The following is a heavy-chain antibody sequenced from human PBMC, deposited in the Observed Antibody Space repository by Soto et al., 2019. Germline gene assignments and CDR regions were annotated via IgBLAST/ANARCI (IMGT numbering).Heavy chain of an antibody. D-gene: IGHD1-1*01. CDR1: GDSFRDYY. CDR3: ARTRNRWFDS. CDR2: INPSGRT. Sequence: SETLSLTCVVSGDSFRDYYWSWIRQSPGVGLEWIGEINPSGRTEYNPSLRGRVTLSVDTSKNQFSLTLSTMTAADTAVYYCARTRNRWFDSWGQGALVTVSS. J-gene: IGHJ5*01. V-gene: IGHV4-34*01.